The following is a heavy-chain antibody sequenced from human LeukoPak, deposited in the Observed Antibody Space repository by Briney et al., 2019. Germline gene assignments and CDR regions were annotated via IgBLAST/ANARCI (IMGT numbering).Heavy chain of an antibody. D-gene: IGHD6-13*01. V-gene: IGHV3-7*01. CDR2: INQDGSEK. Sequence: GGSLRLSCAASGFTFSSYWMSWVRQAPGKGLEWVANINQDGSEKYYVDSVKGRFTISRDNAKNSLYLQMNSLRAEDTAVYYCARKGAAPYYYYYYMDVWGKGTTVTVSS. CDR1: GFTFSSYW. J-gene: IGHJ6*03. CDR3: ARKGAAPYYYYYYMDV.